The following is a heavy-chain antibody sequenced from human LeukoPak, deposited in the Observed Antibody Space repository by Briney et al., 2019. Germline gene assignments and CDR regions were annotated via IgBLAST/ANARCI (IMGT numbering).Heavy chain of an antibody. V-gene: IGHV3-23*01. CDR1: GFTFSNYA. J-gene: IGHJ4*02. D-gene: IGHD6-19*01. CDR2: ISSGGGTT. Sequence: GGSLRLSCAASGFTFSNYAMNWVRQAPGKGLEWVSVISSGGGTTYYSDSVKGRFIISRDNSKNTLYLQMNSLRADDTAVYYCAKGGIAVPDTPEYWGQGTQVTVSS. CDR3: AKGGIAVPDTPEY.